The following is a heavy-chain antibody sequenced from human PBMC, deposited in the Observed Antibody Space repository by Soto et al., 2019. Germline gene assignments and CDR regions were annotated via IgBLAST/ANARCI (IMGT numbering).Heavy chain of an antibody. V-gene: IGHV1-8*01. CDR1: GYTFTSYD. J-gene: IGHJ6*03. D-gene: IGHD3-3*01. CDR2: MNPNSGDT. CDR3: ARGIPSIFGVVITPYYYYMDV. Sequence: ASVKVSCKASGYTFTSYDINWVRQATGQGLEWMGWMNPNSGDTGYAQKFQGRVTMTRNTSISTAYMELSSLRSEDTAVYYCARGIPSIFGVVITPYYYYMDVWGKGTTVPVSS.